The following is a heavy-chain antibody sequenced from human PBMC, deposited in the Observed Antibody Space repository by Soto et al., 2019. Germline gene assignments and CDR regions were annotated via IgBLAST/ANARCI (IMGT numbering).Heavy chain of an antibody. V-gene: IGHV1-24*01. CDR2: FDPEDGET. Sequence: ASVKVSCKVSGYTLTELSMHWVRQAPGKGLEWMGGFDPEDGETIYAQKFQGRVTMTEDTSTDTAYMELSSLRSEDTAVYYCATGYVWGSYRYYYFDYWGPGTLVTVSS. CDR3: ATGYVWGSYRYYYFDY. J-gene: IGHJ4*02. D-gene: IGHD3-16*02. CDR1: GYTLTELS.